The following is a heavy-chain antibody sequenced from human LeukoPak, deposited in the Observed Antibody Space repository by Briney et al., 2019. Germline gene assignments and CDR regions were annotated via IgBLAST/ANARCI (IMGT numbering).Heavy chain of an antibody. Sequence: PSETLSLTCTVSGGSISSGDYYWSWIRQPPGKGLEWIGYIYYSGSTNYNPSLKSRVTISVDTSKNQFSLKLSSVTAADTAVYYCARHPRITIFGVVTDDAFDIWGQGTMVTVSS. CDR1: GGSISSGDYY. CDR2: IYYSGST. J-gene: IGHJ3*02. D-gene: IGHD3-3*01. V-gene: IGHV4-61*08. CDR3: ARHPRITIFGVVTDDAFDI.